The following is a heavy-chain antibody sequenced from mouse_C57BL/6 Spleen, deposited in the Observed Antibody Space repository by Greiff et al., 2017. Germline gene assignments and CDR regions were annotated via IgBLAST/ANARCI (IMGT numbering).Heavy chain of an antibody. CDR3: TREYSNYVYFDY. V-gene: IGHV5-9-1*02. D-gene: IGHD2-5*01. CDR1: GFTFSSYA. Sequence: EVKLMESGEGLVKPGGSLKLSCAASGFTFSSYAMSWVRQTPEKRLEWVAYISSGGDYIYYADTVKGRFTISRDNARNTLYLQMSSLKSEDTAMYYCTREYSNYVYFDYWGQGTTLTVSS. J-gene: IGHJ2*01. CDR2: ISSGGDYI.